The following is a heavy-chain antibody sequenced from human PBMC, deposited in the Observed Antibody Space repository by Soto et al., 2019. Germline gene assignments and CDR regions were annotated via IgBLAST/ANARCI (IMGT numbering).Heavy chain of an antibody. CDR3: AREWSTSGDLDY. J-gene: IGHJ4*02. CDR2: ISYDGSIE. D-gene: IGHD3-10*01. Sequence: QVQLVESGGGVVQPGRSLKLSCAASGFTFTSFSMQWVRQAPGKGLEWVAVISYDGSIEYYADSVKGRFTISRDNSKNTLYLQMYSLRNEDTAVYFCAREWSTSGDLDYWGQGTLVTVSS. CDR1: GFTFTSFS. V-gene: IGHV3-30-3*01.